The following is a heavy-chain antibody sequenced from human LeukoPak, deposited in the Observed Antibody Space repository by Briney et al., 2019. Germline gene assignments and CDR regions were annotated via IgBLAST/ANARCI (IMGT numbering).Heavy chain of an antibody. CDR3: ARTYYYDSSGYYPFGY. J-gene: IGHJ4*02. V-gene: IGHV3-30-3*01. CDR1: GFTFNSYT. D-gene: IGHD3-22*01. CDR2: ISYDGSNK. Sequence: GGSLRLSCAASGFTFNSYTMHWVRQAPGKGLEWVAVISYDGSNKYYADSVKGRFTISRDNSKNTLSLQMNSLRAEDTAVYYCARTYYYDSSGYYPFGYWGQGTLVTVSS.